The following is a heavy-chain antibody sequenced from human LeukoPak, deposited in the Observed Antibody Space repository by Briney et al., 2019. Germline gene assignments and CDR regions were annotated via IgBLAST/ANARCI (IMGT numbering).Heavy chain of an antibody. Sequence: ASVKVSCKASGYTFTGYYMHWVRQAPGQGLEWMGWINPNSGGTNYAQKFQGRVTMTRDTSISTAYMELSRLRSDDTAVYYCARDLYDSSGTDAFDIWGQGTMVTVPS. CDR3: ARDLYDSSGTDAFDI. D-gene: IGHD3-22*01. J-gene: IGHJ3*02. V-gene: IGHV1-2*02. CDR1: GYTFTGYY. CDR2: INPNSGGT.